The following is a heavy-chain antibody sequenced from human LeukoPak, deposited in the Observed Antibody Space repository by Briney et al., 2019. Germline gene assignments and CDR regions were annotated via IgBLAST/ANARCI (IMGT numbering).Heavy chain of an antibody. D-gene: IGHD6-6*01. V-gene: IGHV4-61*05. CDR2: IYYSGST. CDR3: ARLATLSTVAARGRTWFDA. J-gene: IGHJ5*02. CDR1: GGSISSSSYY. Sequence: PSETLSLTCTVSGGSISSSSYYWGWIRQPPGKGLEWIGYIYYSGSTYYNPSLESRVTISVDTSKNQFSLKLSSVTAADTAVYYCARLATLSTVAARGRTWFDAWGQGTLVTVSS.